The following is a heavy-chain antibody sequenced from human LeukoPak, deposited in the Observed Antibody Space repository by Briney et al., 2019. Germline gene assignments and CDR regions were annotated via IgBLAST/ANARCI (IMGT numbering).Heavy chain of an antibody. CDR1: GFTFSTYW. J-gene: IGHJ4*02. V-gene: IGHV3-7*01. CDR2: IKHDGSEK. D-gene: IGHD3-10*02. CDR3: AREKMLP. Sequence: GGSLRLSCAASGFTFSTYWMNWVRQAPGKGLEWVANIKHDGSEKYYVDSVMGRFTISRDNAKNSLYLQMNSLRAEDTVVYYCAREKMLPWGQGTLVTVSS.